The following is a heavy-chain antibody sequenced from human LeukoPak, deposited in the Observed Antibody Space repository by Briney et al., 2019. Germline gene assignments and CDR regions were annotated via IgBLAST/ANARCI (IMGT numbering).Heavy chain of an antibody. CDR1: GYTFTSYY. CDR3: ARTLAYCGGDCYIADAFDI. J-gene: IGHJ3*02. Sequence: ASVKVSCKASGYTFTSYYMHWVRQAPGQELEWMGIINPSGGSTSYAQKFQGRVTMTRDMSTSTVYMELSSLRSEDTAVYYCARTLAYCGGDCYIADAFDIWGQGTMVTVSS. V-gene: IGHV1-46*01. D-gene: IGHD2-21*02. CDR2: INPSGGST.